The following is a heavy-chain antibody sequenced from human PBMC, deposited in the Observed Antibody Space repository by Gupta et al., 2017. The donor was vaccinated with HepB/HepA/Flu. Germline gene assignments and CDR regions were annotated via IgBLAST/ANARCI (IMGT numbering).Heavy chain of an antibody. CDR1: GGTFSSYA. V-gene: IGHV1-69*01. CDR2: IIPIFGTA. J-gene: IGHJ3*02. Sequence: QLQLVQSGAEVKKPVSSVKVSCKESGGTFSSYAISWVRQAPGQGLEWMGGIIPIFGTANYAQKFQGRVTITADESTSTAYMELSSLRSEDTAVYYCAKGDGYANRGIDAFDIWGQGTMVTVSS. D-gene: IGHD5-24*01. CDR3: AKGDGYANRGIDAFDI.